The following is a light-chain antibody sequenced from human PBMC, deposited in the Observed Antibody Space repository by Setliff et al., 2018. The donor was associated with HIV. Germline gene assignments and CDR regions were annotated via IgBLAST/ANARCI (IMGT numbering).Light chain of an antibody. V-gene: IGLV2-11*01. J-gene: IGLJ1*01. CDR2: DVS. Sequence: QSALTQPRSVSGSPGQSVTISCTGTSSDFGGYNYVSCYQQHPGKAPKLMIYDVSKRPSGFPDRFSGSKSGNTASLTISGLQAEDEADYYCCSYAGSYKVFGTGTKVTVL. CDR1: SSDFGGYNY. CDR3: CSYAGSYKV.